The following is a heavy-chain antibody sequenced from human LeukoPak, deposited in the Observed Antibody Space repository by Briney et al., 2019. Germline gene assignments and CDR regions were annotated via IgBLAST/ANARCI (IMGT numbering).Heavy chain of an antibody. D-gene: IGHD3-22*01. Sequence: SETLSLTCTVSGGSISSYYWSWIRQPPGKGLEWIGYIYYSGSTIYNPSLKSRVTMSVDTSKNQFSLKLSSVTAADTAVYYCARVRYYYDSSGYNDHDAFDIWGQGTMVTVSS. CDR3: ARVRYYYDSSGYNDHDAFDI. CDR1: GGSISSYY. V-gene: IGHV4-59*12. J-gene: IGHJ3*02. CDR2: IYYSGST.